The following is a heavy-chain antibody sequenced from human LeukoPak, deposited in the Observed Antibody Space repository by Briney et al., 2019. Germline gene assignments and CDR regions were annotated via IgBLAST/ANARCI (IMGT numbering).Heavy chain of an antibody. V-gene: IGHV3-74*01. Sequence: GGTLRLSCAASGFTFSRFWMHWVRQAPGKGLEWVSRASSAGSSTVYADSVKGRFTISRDNARKTLYLQMNSLRVEDTAIYYCARDSDAGFDYWGRGILVTVSS. CDR3: ARDSDAGFDY. J-gene: IGHJ4*02. CDR1: GFTFSRFW. CDR2: ASSAGSST.